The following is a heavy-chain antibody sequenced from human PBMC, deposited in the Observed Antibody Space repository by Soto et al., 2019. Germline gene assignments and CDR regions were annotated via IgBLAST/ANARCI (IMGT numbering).Heavy chain of an antibody. Sequence: PSEALFRTCSVYGGSFICDYWGWISQPPGKGLEWIGEINHSGSTNYNPSLKSRVTISVDTSKNQFSLKLSSVTAADTAVYYCARGSIHYYYGSGSPGSNFDYWGQGTLVTVSS. D-gene: IGHD3-10*01. CDR3: ARGSIHYYYGSGSPGSNFDY. CDR2: INHSGST. J-gene: IGHJ4*02. CDR1: GGSFICDY. V-gene: IGHV4-34*01.